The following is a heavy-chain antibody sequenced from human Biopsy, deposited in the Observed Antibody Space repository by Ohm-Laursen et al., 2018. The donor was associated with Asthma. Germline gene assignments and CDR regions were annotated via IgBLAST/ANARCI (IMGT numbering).Heavy chain of an antibody. J-gene: IGHJ4*02. CDR2: IWYDGSNK. D-gene: IGHD4-17*01. Sequence: RSLRLSCAASGFSFNSYGMHWVRQAPGKGLEWVAVIWYDGSNKYYADSVKGRFTISRDNSKNTLYPQMNSLRAEDTAVYYCARKARHGDYDFDYWGQGTLVTVSS. CDR1: GFSFNSYG. CDR3: ARKARHGDYDFDY. V-gene: IGHV3-33*08.